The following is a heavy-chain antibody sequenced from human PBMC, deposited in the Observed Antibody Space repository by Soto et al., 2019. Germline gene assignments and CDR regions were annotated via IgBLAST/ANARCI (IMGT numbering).Heavy chain of an antibody. D-gene: IGHD3-9*01. Sequence: GGSLRLSCAASGFTFSSYAMHWVRQAPGKGLEWVALISYDGSDKDYADSVKGRFTISRDNSRNTLYLQMNSLKTEDTAVYYCTTDPTYYDILTGPFYDYWGQGTLVTVSS. CDR3: TTDPTYYDILTGPFYDY. V-gene: IGHV3-30-3*01. CDR1: GFTFSSYA. J-gene: IGHJ4*02. CDR2: ISYDGSDK.